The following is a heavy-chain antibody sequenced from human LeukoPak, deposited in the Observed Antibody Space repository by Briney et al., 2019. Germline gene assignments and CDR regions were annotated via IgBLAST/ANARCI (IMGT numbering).Heavy chain of an antibody. CDR2: IYYSGST. CDR1: GGSISSDY. D-gene: IGHD3-10*02. Sequence: PSETLSPTCTVSGGSISSDYWSWIRQPPGKGLEWIGYIYYSGSTNYNPSLKSRVTISVDTSKNQFSLKLSSVTAADTAVYYCAGHRPVLNWFDPWGQGTLVTVSS. V-gene: IGHV4-59*01. CDR3: AGHRPVLNWFDP. J-gene: IGHJ5*02.